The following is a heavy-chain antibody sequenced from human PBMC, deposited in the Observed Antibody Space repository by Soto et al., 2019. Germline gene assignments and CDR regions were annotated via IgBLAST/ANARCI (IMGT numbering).Heavy chain of an antibody. J-gene: IGHJ6*02. CDR2: INPNSGGT. CDR3: AREDLLNYDILTGYRFDGMDV. CDR1: GYTFTGYY. D-gene: IGHD3-9*01. V-gene: IGHV1-2*02. Sequence: GASVKVSFKASGYTFTGYYMHWVRQAPGQGLEWMGWINPNSGGTNYAQKFQGRVTMTRDTSISTAYMELSRLRSDDTAVYYCAREDLLNYDILTGYRFDGMDVWGQGTTVTVSS.